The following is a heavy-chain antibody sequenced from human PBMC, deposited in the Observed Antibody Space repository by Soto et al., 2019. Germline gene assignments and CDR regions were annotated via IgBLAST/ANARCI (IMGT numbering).Heavy chain of an antibody. Sequence: EVQLLESGGGLVQPGGSLRLSCAASGFTFGSYAMSWVRQAPGKGLEWVSAISGSGGSTYYADSVKGRFTISRDNSKNTLYLQMNSLRAEDTAVYYCAKAKWPPTKGEYFQHWGQGTLVTVSS. CDR2: ISGSGGST. CDR1: GFTFGSYA. CDR3: AKAKWPPTKGEYFQH. J-gene: IGHJ1*01. V-gene: IGHV3-23*01. D-gene: IGHD5-12*01.